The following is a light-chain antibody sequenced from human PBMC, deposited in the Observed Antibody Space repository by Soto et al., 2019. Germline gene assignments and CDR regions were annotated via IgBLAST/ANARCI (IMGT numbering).Light chain of an antibody. CDR2: WAS. J-gene: IGKJ4*01. Sequence: DIVMTQSPDSLAVSLGERATIHCKSSQSLLYSGNNKNFLAWYQQKPGQPPKLLIHWASTRESGDPDRFSGSGSVTDFTLTISSLQSEDVAVYYCQQYYAVPLTFGGGTKMEI. CDR1: QSLLYSGNNKNF. V-gene: IGKV4-1*01. CDR3: QQYYAVPLT.